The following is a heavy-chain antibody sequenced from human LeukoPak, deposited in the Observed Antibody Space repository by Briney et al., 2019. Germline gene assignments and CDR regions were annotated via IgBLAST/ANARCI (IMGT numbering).Heavy chain of an antibody. D-gene: IGHD2-15*01. V-gene: IGHV1-69*05. CDR2: IIPIFGTA. Sequence: SVKVSCKASGGTFSSYAISWVRQAPGQGREWMGGIIPIFGTANYAQKFQGRVTITTDESTSTAYMELSSLRSEDTAVYYCARDGFRYCSGGSCYHYWGQGTLGTVSS. J-gene: IGHJ4*02. CDR3: ARDGFRYCSGGSCYHY. CDR1: GGTFSSYA.